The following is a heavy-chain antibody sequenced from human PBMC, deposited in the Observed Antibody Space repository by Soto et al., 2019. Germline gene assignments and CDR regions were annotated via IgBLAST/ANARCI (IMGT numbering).Heavy chain of an antibody. Sequence: SDTLSLTCAFYGGSFSVYYWIFLPHPPVRVLYLIGEINHSGSTNYNPSLKSRVTISVDTSKNQFSLKLSSVTAADTAVYYCARGILGLRFLEWRAGDNWFDPWGQGTLVTVSS. CDR3: ARGILGLRFLEWRAGDNWFDP. D-gene: IGHD3-3*01. CDR1: GGSFSVYY. V-gene: IGHV4-34*01. J-gene: IGHJ5*02. CDR2: INHSGST.